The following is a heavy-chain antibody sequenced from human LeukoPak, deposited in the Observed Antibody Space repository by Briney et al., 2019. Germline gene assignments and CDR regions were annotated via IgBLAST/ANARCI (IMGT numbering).Heavy chain of an antibody. D-gene: IGHD3-10*01. CDR3: ASTSTSYYGSGSWVY. J-gene: IGHJ4*02. CDR1: GGSISSGGYS. Sequence: SETLSLTCAVSGGSISSGGYSWSWIRQPPGKGLEWIGYIYHSGSTYYNPSLKSRVTISVDRSKNQISLKLSSVTAADTAVYYCASTSTSYYGSGSWVYWGQGTLVTVSS. CDR2: IYHSGST. V-gene: IGHV4-30-2*01.